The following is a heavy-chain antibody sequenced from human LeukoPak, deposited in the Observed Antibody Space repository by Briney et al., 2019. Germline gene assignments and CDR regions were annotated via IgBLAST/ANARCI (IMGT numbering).Heavy chain of an antibody. V-gene: IGHV4-59*01. D-gene: IGHD4-23*01. J-gene: IGHJ4*02. CDR2: IYYSGST. Sequence: SETLSLTCTVSGGSISSYYRNWIRQPPGKGLEWIGYIYYSGSTNYNPSLKSRVTISVDTSKNQFSLKLSSVTAADTAVYYCARQSDASHYGGEVDYWGQGTLVTVSS. CDR3: ARQSDASHYGGEVDY. CDR1: GGSISSYY.